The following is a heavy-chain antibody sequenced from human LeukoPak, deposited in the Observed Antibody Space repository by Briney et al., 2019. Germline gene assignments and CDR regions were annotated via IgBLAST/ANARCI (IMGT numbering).Heavy chain of an antibody. CDR1: GDSVSSNSAT. D-gene: IGHD5-12*01. CDR2: TYYRSKWYN. Sequence: SQTLSLTCAISGDSVSSNSATWNWIRQSPSRGLEWLGRTYYRSKWYNDYAVSVKSRITFNPDTSKNQLSLQLNSVTPEDTAVYYCARVEATTRYFDYWGQGTLVTVSS. V-gene: IGHV6-1*01. J-gene: IGHJ4*02. CDR3: ARVEATTRYFDY.